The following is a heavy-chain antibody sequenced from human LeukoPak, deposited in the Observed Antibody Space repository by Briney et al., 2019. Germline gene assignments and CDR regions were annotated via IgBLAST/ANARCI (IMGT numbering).Heavy chain of an antibody. CDR2: IRYYGSNR. J-gene: IGHJ3*02. D-gene: IGHD1-26*01. CDR1: GFTFSNYG. Sequence: GGSLRLSCAVSGFTFSNYGMHWVRQAPGKGLEWVAFIRYYGSNRYYAYSVKGRFTISRDNSKNTLYLQMNSLRAEDTAVYYCARVRGGSGSSYAADAFDIWGQGTMVTVSS. CDR3: ARVRGGSGSSYAADAFDI. V-gene: IGHV3-30*02.